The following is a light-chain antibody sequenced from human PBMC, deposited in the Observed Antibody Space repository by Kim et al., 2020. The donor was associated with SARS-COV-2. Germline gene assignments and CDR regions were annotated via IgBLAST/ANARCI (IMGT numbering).Light chain of an antibody. CDR3: QQFTSSPRT. J-gene: IGKJ2*01. CDR2: GAS. V-gene: IGKV3-20*01. CDR1: QTLSSNY. Sequence: EVVLTQSPGTLSLSPGDRATLSCRASQTLSSNYFAWYQQKPGQAPRLLIYGASSRATGIPDRFSGSGSGTDFTLTISRLEPEDFAVYYCQQFTSSPRTFGQGTKLEI.